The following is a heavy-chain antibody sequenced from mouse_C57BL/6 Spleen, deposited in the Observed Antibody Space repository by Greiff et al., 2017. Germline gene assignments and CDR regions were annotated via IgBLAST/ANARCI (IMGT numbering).Heavy chain of an antibody. CDR2: IHPNSGCT. V-gene: IGHV1-64*01. CDR1: GYTFTSYW. D-gene: IGHD1-1*01. Sequence: QVQLQQPGAELVKPGASVKLSCKASGYTFTSYWMPWVKQTPGQGLEWVGMIHPNSGCTYYNETFKSKVTLTVDKSCSTAYMQLSRLTSEDSAVYYCASHITTVVARGYFDYWGQGTTLTVSS. J-gene: IGHJ2*01. CDR3: ASHITTVVARGYFDY.